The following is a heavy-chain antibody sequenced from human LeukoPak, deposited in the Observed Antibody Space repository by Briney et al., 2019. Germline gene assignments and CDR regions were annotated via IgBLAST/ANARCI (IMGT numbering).Heavy chain of an antibody. J-gene: IGHJ4*02. CDR2: INAGNGNT. CDR3: AVGGLRGSSGWFDY. CDR1: GYTFTSYV. Sequence: ASVKVSCKASGYTFTSYVMHWVRQAPGQRLEWMGWINAGNGNTKYSQKFQGRVTITRDTSASTVYMELSSLRSEDTAVYYCAVGGLRGSSGWFDYWGQGTLVTVSS. D-gene: IGHD3-22*01. V-gene: IGHV1-3*01.